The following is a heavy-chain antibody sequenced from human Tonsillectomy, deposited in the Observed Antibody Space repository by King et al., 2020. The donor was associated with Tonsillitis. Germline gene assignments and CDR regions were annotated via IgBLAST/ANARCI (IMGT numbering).Heavy chain of an antibody. CDR2: MYCDVTS. Sequence: VQLVESGGGLVQPGVSLRLSCAGSGFTVGKNYMTWVRRAPGKGLEWVSIMYCDVTSYYADSVRARFTISRHSSTNTLYLQMNGLRPEDTAVYYCTIQSSGWRGDFDYWGRGTLVTVSS. V-gene: IGHV3-53*04. J-gene: IGHJ4*02. CDR3: TIQSSGWRGDFDY. CDR1: GFTVGKNY. D-gene: IGHD6-19*01.